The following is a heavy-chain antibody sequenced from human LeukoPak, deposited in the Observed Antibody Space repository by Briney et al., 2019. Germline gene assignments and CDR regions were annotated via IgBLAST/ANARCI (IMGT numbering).Heavy chain of an antibody. CDR2: IYHSGST. D-gene: IGHD3-22*01. V-gene: IGHV4-4*02. J-gene: IGHJ5*02. CDR1: GGSISSSNW. CDR3: ARHLGYHYYDAPRRPDRFDP. Sequence: SETLSLTCAVSGGSISSSNWWSWVRQPPGKGLEWIGEIYHSGSTNYNPSLKSRVTISVDTSKNQFSLKLSSVTAADTAVYYCARHLGYHYYDAPRRPDRFDPWGQGTLVTVSS.